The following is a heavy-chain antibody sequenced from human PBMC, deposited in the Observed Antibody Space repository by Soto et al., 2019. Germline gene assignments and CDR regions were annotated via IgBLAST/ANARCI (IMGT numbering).Heavy chain of an antibody. J-gene: IGHJ4*02. CDR1: GYTFTSYG. D-gene: IGHD3-22*01. V-gene: IGHV1-18*01. CDR3: ARERFPYYYDSSGYFDY. CDR2: ISAYNGNT. Sequence: QVQLVQSGAEVKKPGASVKVSCKASGYTFTSYGISWVRQAPGQGLEWMGWISAYNGNTNYAQKLQGRVTMTTDTSTSTAYMELRRLRSDDTAVYYCARERFPYYYDSSGYFDYWGQGTLVTVSS.